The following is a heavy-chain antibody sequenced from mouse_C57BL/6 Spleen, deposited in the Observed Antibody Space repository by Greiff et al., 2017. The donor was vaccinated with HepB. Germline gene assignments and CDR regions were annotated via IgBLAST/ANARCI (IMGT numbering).Heavy chain of an antibody. V-gene: IGHV1-59*01. J-gene: IGHJ4*01. D-gene: IGHD1-1*01. Sequence: QVQLKQPGAELVRPGTSVKLSCKASGYTFTSYWMHWVKQRPGQGLEWIGVIDPSDSYTNYNQKFKGKATLTVDTSSSTAYMQLSSLTSEDSAVYYCARDYYGSSYGGYYAMDYWGQGTSVTVSS. CDR3: ARDYYGSSYGGYYAMDY. CDR1: GYTFTSYW. CDR2: IDPSDSYT.